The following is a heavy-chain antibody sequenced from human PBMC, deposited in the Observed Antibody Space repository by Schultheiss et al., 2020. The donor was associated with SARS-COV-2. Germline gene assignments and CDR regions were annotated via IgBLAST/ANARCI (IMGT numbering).Heavy chain of an antibody. CDR1: GGINSRNYY. D-gene: IGHD3-22*01. J-gene: IGHJ4*02. V-gene: IGHV4-39*07. CDR3: ARGFHYDSSGGFDH. CDR2: INHSGST. Sequence: SQTLSLTCSVSGGINSRNYYWGWIRQPPGKGLEWIGEINHSGSTNYNPSLKSRVTISVDTSKNQFSLKLTSVSAADTAVYYCARGFHYDSSGGFDHWGQGTLVTVSS.